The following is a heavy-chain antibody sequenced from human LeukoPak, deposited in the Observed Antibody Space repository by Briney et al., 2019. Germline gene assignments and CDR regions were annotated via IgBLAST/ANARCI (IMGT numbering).Heavy chain of an antibody. CDR1: GFTFSSYS. D-gene: IGHD3-22*01. J-gene: IGHJ5*02. CDR3: ARTLRDYYDSSGYSNWFDP. Sequence: GGSLRLSCAASGFTFSSYSMNWVRQAPGKGLEWVSSISSSSSYIYYADSVKGRFTISRDNAKNSLYLQMNSLRAEDTAVYYCARTLRDYYDSSGYSNWFDPWGQGTLVTVSS. V-gene: IGHV3-21*01. CDR2: ISSSSSYI.